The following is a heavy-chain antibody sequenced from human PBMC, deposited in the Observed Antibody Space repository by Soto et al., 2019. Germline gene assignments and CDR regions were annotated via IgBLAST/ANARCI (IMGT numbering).Heavy chain of an antibody. CDR1: GGSISSHY. CDR3: ARDGREASGMDV. J-gene: IGHJ6*02. D-gene: IGHD1-26*01. CDR2: IYYRGST. Sequence: SETLSLTCTVSGGSISSHYWSWVQQAPGKGLEWIGHIYYRGSTTYNPSLRSRSTISVDTSNNQFSLKLNSVTTADTAVYYCARDGREASGMDVWGQGTKVTVSS. V-gene: IGHV4-59*11.